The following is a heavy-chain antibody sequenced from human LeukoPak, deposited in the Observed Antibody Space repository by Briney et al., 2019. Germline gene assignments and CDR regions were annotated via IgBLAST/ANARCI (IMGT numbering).Heavy chain of an antibody. D-gene: IGHD5-12*01. CDR1: GGSISSSSYY. Sequence: PSETLSLTCTVSGGSISSSSYYWGWIRQPPGKGLEWIGSIYYSGSTYYNPSLKSRVTISVDTSKNQFSLKLSSVTAADTAVYYCARDQRLWAVATNRNAFDIWGQGTMVTVSS. V-gene: IGHV4-39*07. CDR3: ARDQRLWAVATNRNAFDI. CDR2: IYYSGST. J-gene: IGHJ3*02.